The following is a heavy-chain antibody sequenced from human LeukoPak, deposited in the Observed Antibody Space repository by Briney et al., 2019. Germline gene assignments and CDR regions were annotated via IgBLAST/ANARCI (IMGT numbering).Heavy chain of an antibody. Sequence: GGSLRLSCAASGFTFSSYSMNWVRQAPGKGLEWVSSISSSSSYIYYADSVKGRFTISRDNAKNSLYLQVNSLRAEDTALYYCARDQSPAYYYDSSGLYFDSWGQGTLVTVSS. V-gene: IGHV3-21*04. D-gene: IGHD3-22*01. CDR3: ARDQSPAYYYDSSGLYFDS. CDR1: GFTFSSYS. J-gene: IGHJ4*02. CDR2: ISSSSSYI.